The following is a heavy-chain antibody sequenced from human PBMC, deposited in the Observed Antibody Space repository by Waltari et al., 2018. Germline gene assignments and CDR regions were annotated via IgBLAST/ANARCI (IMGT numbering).Heavy chain of an antibody. Sequence: EVQLVESGGGLVQPGGSLRLSCAASGFTFSSYAMSWVRQAPGKGLEWVSVIYSGGTTHYADSVKGRFIISRDNSKNTLNLQMNSLRADDTAVYYCARAPSGSFPYNWGQGTLVTVSS. V-gene: IGHV3-23*04. J-gene: IGHJ4*02. CDR3: ARAPSGSFPYN. D-gene: IGHD3-10*01. CDR1: GFTFSSYA. CDR2: IYSGGTT.